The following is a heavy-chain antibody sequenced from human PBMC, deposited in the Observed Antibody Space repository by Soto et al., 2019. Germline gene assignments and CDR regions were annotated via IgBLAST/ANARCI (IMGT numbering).Heavy chain of an antibody. D-gene: IGHD7-27*01. CDR3: ARNLTSGDY. CDR2: IRQDRSEK. Sequence: GGSLRLCCAASGFTFSSYWMSWVHQAPGKGLEWVANIRQDRSEKYYVDSVKGRFTISRDNAKNSLYLQMSSLRSEDTAIYYCARNLTSGDYWGQGTLVTVSS. V-gene: IGHV3-7*03. J-gene: IGHJ4*02. CDR1: GFTFSSYW.